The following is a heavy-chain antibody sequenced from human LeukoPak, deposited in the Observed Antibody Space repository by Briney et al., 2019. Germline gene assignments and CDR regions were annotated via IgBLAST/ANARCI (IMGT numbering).Heavy chain of an antibody. CDR3: AKDLSGSPGYYYGMDV. CDR2: ISGSGGST. Sequence: GGSLRLSCAASGCTFSSYAMSWVRQAPGKGLEWVSAISGSGGSTYYADSVKGRFTISRDNSKNTLYLQMNSLRAEDTAVYYCAKDLSGSPGYYYGMDVWGQGTTVTVSS. J-gene: IGHJ6*02. CDR1: GCTFSSYA. V-gene: IGHV3-23*01. D-gene: IGHD1-14*01.